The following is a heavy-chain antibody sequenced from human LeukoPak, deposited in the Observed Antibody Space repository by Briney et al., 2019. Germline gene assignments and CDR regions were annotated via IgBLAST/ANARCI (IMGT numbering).Heavy chain of an antibody. V-gene: IGHV4-61*02. J-gene: IGHJ3*01. CDR1: GGSITSGGSISTAGNY. CDR2: IYASGRT. D-gene: IGHD3-3*01. CDR3: ARNSRYYDLLSGYFYDGFDF. Sequence: SETLSLTCTVSGGSITSGGSISTAGNYWIWIRQPAGQGLEWIGRIYASGRTDYNPSLKSRATISVDTSKNQFSLKLNSVTAADTARYSCARNSRYYDLLSGYFYDGFDFWGQGTVVTVSS.